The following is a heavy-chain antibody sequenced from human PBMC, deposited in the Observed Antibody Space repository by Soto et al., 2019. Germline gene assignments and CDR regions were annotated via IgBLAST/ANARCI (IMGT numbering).Heavy chain of an antibody. J-gene: IGHJ4*02. CDR3: TRGENLVGCDFDF. Sequence: GGSLRLSCAASGFTFNSYSMNWVRQAPGKGLEWVSYISSSSGTIEYADSVKGRFTISRDTAKNSLHLQMNSLRAEDTAVYYCTRGENLVGCDFDFWGQGTLVTVSS. D-gene: IGHD6-6*01. CDR2: ISSSSGTI. V-gene: IGHV3-48*01. CDR1: GFTFNSYS.